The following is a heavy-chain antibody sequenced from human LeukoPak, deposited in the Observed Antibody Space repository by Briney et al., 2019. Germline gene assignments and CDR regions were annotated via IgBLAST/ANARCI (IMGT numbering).Heavy chain of an antibody. CDR2: IIPIFGIA. V-gene: IGHV1-69*04. D-gene: IGHD3-22*01. CDR1: GGTLSSYA. J-gene: IGHJ4*02. CDR3: AGSHYYDSSGLSY. Sequence: ASVKVSCKASGGTLSSYAISWVRQAPGQGLEWMGRIIPIFGIANYAQKFQGRVTITADKSTSTAYMELSSLRSEDTAVYYCAGSHYYDSSGLSYWGQGTLVTVSS.